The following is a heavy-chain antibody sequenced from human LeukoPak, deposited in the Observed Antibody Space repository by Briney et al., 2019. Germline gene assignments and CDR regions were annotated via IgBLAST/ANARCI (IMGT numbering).Heavy chain of an antibody. CDR2: IYYSGST. V-gene: IGHV4-39*01. CDR3: ATDYTFDY. CDR1: GGSISSSSYY. D-gene: IGHD4-11*01. J-gene: IGHJ4*02. Sequence: SETLSLTCTVSGGSISSSSYYWGWIRQPPGKGLEWIGSIYYSGSTYYNPSLKSRVTISVDTSKNQFSLKLSSVTAADTAVYYCATDYTFDYWGRGTLVTVSS.